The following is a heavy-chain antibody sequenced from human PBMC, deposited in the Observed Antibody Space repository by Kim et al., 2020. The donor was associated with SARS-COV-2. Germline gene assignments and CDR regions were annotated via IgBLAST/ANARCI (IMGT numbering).Heavy chain of an antibody. Sequence: GGSLRLSCTASVFTFSNYAMTWVRQAPGKGHEWVSVISDSGVYTYYGDSVKGRFTISRDNSKNTLYLQMNRLRAEDTALYYCARKRPGASLRDFDLWGRGTLVTVSS. J-gene: IGHJ2*01. CDR1: VFTFSNYA. V-gene: IGHV3-23*01. D-gene: IGHD1-26*01. CDR2: ISDSGVYT. CDR3: ARKRPGASLRDFDL.